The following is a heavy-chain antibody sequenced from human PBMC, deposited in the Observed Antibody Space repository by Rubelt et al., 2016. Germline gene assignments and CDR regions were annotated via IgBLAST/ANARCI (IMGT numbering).Heavy chain of an antibody. J-gene: IGHJ4*02. CDR2: MNPNSGNT. CDR3: ARAIAAAAPTDY. D-gene: IGHD6-13*01. CDR1: GYTFTSYG. V-gene: IGHV1-8*02. Sequence: QVQLVQSGAEVKKPGASVKVSCKASGYTFTSYGISWVRQAPGQGLEWMGWMNPNSGNTGYAQKFQGRVTMTRNTSISTAYMELSSLRSEDTAVYYCARAIAAAAPTDYWGQGTLVTVSS.